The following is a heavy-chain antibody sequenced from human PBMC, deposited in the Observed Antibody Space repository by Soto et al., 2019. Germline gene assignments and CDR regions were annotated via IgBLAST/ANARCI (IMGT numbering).Heavy chain of an antibody. D-gene: IGHD1-26*01. Sequence: QVQLVQSGAEVKKPGASVKVSCKASGYNFNSYTISWVRQAPGQGLEWMGRISAYNGNTNYAQKLQGRVTMTTDTSTSTAYMGRRSLRSDDTAVYHCARVVGALGPWFDPWGQGTLVTVSS. V-gene: IGHV1-18*01. J-gene: IGHJ5*02. CDR3: ARVVGALGPWFDP. CDR1: GYNFNSYT. CDR2: ISAYNGNT.